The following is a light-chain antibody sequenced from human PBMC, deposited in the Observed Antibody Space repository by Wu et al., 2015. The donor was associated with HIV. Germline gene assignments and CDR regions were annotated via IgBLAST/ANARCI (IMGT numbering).Light chain of an antibody. CDR3: QQYDDYPWT. J-gene: IGKJ1*01. CDR1: QSVSAW. CDR2: KAS. Sequence: DIQMTQSPPTLSASVGDRVTITCRASQSVSAWLAWYQHKPGKAPKVVVYKASTLESGVPARFSGSGFGTEFTLTISSLQPDDFATYYCQQYDDYPWTFGQGTKVEIK. V-gene: IGKV1-5*03.